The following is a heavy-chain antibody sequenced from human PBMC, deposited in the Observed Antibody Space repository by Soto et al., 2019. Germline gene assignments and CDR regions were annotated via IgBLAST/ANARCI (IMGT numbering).Heavy chain of an antibody. Sequence: SETLSLTCTVSGGSISSSSYYWGWIRQPPGKGLEWIGSIYYSGSTYYNPSLKSRVTISVDTSKNQFSLKLSSVTAADTAVYYCAGSSSWTEQHNFDYWGQGTLVTVSS. V-gene: IGHV4-39*01. J-gene: IGHJ4*02. D-gene: IGHD6-13*01. CDR2: IYYSGST. CDR3: AGSSSWTEQHNFDY. CDR1: GGSISSSSYY.